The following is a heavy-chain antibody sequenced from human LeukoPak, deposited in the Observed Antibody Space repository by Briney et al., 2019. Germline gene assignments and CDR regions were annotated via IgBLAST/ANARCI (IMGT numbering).Heavy chain of an antibody. Sequence: ASVRVSCKASGYTFTDYDINWVRQATGQGLEWMGWMNPNSGNTGYTQKFQGRVTMTRNTSISTAYMELSSLRSEDTAVYYCARAELRYFDWPPGDYWGQGTLVTVSS. CDR3: ARAELRYFDWPPGDY. D-gene: IGHD3-9*01. V-gene: IGHV1-8*01. CDR2: MNPNSGNT. J-gene: IGHJ4*02. CDR1: GYTFTDYD.